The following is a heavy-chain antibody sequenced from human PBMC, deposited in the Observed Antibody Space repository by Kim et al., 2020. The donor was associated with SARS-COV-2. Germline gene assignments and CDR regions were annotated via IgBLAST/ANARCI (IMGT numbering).Heavy chain of an antibody. CDR3: ARDLYYDFWSGYYPLTPYYYYGMDV. CDR1: GFTFSSYG. D-gene: IGHD3-3*01. Sequence: GGSLRLSCAASGFTFSSYGMHWVRQAPGKGLEWVAVIWYDGSNKYYADSVKGRFTISRDNSKNTLYLQMNSLRAEDTAVYYCARDLYYDFWSGYYPLTPYYYYGMDVWGQGTTVTVSS. V-gene: IGHV3-33*08. CDR2: IWYDGSNK. J-gene: IGHJ6*02.